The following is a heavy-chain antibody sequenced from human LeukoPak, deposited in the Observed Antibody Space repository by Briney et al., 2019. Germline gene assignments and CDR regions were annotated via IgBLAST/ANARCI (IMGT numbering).Heavy chain of an antibody. CDR1: GFTFSSYS. D-gene: IGHD2-15*01. Sequence: KPGGSLRLSCAASGFTFSSYSMNWVRQAPGKGLEWVSSISSSSSYIYYADSVKGRFTISRDNAKNSLYLQMNSLRAEDTAVYYCARGLGNCIGGSCDRHFDYWGQGTLVTVSS. J-gene: IGHJ4*02. CDR3: ARGLGNCIGGSCDRHFDY. CDR2: ISSSSSYI. V-gene: IGHV3-21*01.